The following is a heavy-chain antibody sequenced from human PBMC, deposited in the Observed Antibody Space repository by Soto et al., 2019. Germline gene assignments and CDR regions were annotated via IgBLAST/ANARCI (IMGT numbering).Heavy chain of an antibody. CDR3: AKSGDYYGSGSYSDY. V-gene: IGHV3-30*18. J-gene: IGHJ4*02. Sequence: GGSLRLSCAASGFTFSSYAMHWVRQAPGKGLEWVAVISYDGSNKYYADSVKGRFTISRDNSKNTLYLQMNSLRAEDTAVYYCAKSGDYYGSGSYSDYWGQGTLVTVSS. D-gene: IGHD3-10*01. CDR1: GFTFSSYA. CDR2: ISYDGSNK.